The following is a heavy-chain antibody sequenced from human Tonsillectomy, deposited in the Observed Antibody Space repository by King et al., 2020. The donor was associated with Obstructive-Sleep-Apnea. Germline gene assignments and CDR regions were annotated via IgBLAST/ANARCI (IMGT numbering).Heavy chain of an antibody. CDR2: ISSSSNYI. CDR3: AGCVGYYDFWGATRDYYSSMDV. V-gene: IGHV3-21*01. J-gene: IGHJ6*02. CDR1: GFIFSSYS. Sequence: VQLVESGGGLVKPGGSLRLSCAASGFIFSSYSMNWVRQAPGKGLEWVSSISSSSNYIYYADAVKGRFTVHGDNAQNSLYLQVNSLRAEDTAVDYCAGCVGYYDFWGATRDYYSSMDVGGQGTTVTVSS. D-gene: IGHD3-3*01.